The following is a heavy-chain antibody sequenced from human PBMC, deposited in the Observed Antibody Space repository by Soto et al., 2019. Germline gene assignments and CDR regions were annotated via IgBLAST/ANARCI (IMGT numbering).Heavy chain of an antibody. CDR1: GFTFSRFA. CDR3: SSSSPASDY. V-gene: IGHV3-23*01. J-gene: IGHJ4*02. D-gene: IGHD3-10*01. CDR2: ISNSGGST. Sequence: EVQMLESGGGLVQPGGSLRLSCVASGFTFSRFAMSWVRQAPGKGLEWFSAISNSGGSTYYADSVKGRFTISRDNAKNTLYLQMNSLRAEDTALYYCSSSSPASDYWGQGTLVTVSS.